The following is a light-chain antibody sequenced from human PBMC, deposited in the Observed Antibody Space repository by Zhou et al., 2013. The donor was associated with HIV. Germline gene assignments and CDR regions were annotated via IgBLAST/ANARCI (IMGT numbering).Light chain of an antibody. V-gene: IGKV3-20*01. Sequence: EIVLTQSPTTLSLSPGERATLSCRASQSVNTYLAWYQQKPGQAPRLLIYGASTRATGIPARFSGSGSGTDFTLTISRLEPEDFAVYYCQQYGNPLTFGGGTTVESK. J-gene: IGKJ4*01. CDR2: GAS. CDR1: QSVNTY. CDR3: QQYGNPLT.